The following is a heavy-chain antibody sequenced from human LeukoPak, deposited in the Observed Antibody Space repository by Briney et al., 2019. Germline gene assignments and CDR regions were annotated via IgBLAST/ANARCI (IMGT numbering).Heavy chain of an antibody. Sequence: ASVKVSCKASGGTFSSYAISWVRQAPGQGLKWMGWISAYNGNTNYAQKLQGRVTMTTDTSTSTAYMELRSLRSDDTAVYYCARNDILTGYYSWYFDLWGRGTLVTVSS. CDR2: ISAYNGNT. J-gene: IGHJ2*01. V-gene: IGHV1-18*01. CDR3: ARNDILTGYYSWYFDL. CDR1: GGTFSSYA. D-gene: IGHD3-9*01.